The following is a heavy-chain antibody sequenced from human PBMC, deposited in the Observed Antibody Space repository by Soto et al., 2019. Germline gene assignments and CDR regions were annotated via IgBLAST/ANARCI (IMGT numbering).Heavy chain of an antibody. J-gene: IGHJ4*02. CDR1: GGSISSGDYY. D-gene: IGHD2-2*01. CDR2: IYYSGST. CDR3: ARVKRARSSATRFDY. V-gene: IGHV4-30-4*01. Sequence: QVQLQESGPGLVKPSQTLSLTCTVSGGSISSGDYYWSWIRQPPGKGLEWIGYIYYSGSTYYNPSRKSRVTIAVDTSKNQFSLKLSAVTAADTAVYYCARVKRARSSATRFDYWGQGTLVTVSS.